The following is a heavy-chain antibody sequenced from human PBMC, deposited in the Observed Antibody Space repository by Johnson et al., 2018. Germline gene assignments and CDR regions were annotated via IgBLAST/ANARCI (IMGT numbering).Heavy chain of an antibody. D-gene: IGHD3-10*01. J-gene: IGHJ6*03. CDR2: ISGSGLTK. Sequence: QVQLGQAGGGLVKPGGSLRLSCAASGFTFSDYYMSWIRQAPGKGLEWVSYISGSGLTKNYADSVKGRFTISRDNAKNSLYLQMNSLRAEDTAGYYCARFGEDYYYYYMDVWGKGTTVTVSS. CDR3: ARFGEDYYYYYMDV. V-gene: IGHV3-11*01. CDR1: GFTFSDYY.